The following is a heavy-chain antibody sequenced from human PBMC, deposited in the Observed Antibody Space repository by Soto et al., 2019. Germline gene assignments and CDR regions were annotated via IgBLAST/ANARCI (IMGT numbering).Heavy chain of an antibody. CDR3: ARDGGYIVGVTAFPGGEYYFDY. V-gene: IGHV3-30-3*01. D-gene: IGHD2-21*02. J-gene: IGHJ4*02. Sequence: QVQLVESGGGVVQPGRSLRLSCAASGFTFSSYAMHWVRQAPGKGLEWVAVISYNGSNKYYADSVKGRFTISRDNSKNTLYQQMHRLRAEVTDVNYGARDGGYIVGVTAFPGGEYYFDYWGRGSLVTVFS. CDR1: GFTFSSYA. CDR2: ISYNGSNK.